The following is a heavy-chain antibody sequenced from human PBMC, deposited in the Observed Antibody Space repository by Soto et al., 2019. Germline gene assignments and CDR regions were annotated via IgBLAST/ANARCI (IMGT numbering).Heavy chain of an antibody. D-gene: IGHD6-19*01. J-gene: IGHJ4*02. CDR3: ARWGLSSGWYYLDS. CDR1: GFTLSSNW. CDR2: IKGDGREK. V-gene: IGHV3-7*01. Sequence: EVQLVESGGGLVQPGGSLRLSCAASGFTLSSNWMSWVRQAPGKGLEWVANIKGDGREKYYGDSVKGRFSISRDNAKNSLVLEMNYVRAQDTAVYFCARWGLSSGWYYLDSWGQGTLVTVSS.